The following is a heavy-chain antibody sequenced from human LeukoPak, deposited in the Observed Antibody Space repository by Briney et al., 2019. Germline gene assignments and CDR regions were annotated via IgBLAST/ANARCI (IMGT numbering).Heavy chain of an antibody. CDR3: ARQGITGTTEYGMDV. CDR1: GYTFTSYY. Sequence: GASVKVSCKASGYTFTSYYMHWVRQAPGQGLEWMGIISPSGGSTSYAQKFQGRVIMTRDTSTSTVYMELSSLRSEDTAVYYCARQGITGTTEYGMDVWGQGTTVTVSS. CDR2: ISPSGGST. D-gene: IGHD1-7*01. V-gene: IGHV1-46*01. J-gene: IGHJ6*02.